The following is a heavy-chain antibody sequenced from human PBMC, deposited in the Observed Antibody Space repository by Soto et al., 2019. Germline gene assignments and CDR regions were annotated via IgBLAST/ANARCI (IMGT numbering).Heavy chain of an antibody. CDR1: GGSISSSSYY. D-gene: IGHD3-10*01. CDR2: IYYSGST. V-gene: IGHV4-39*07. CDR3: ARGPWFGEFNWFDP. Sequence: PSETLSLTCTVSGGSISSSSYYWGWIRQPPGKGLEWIGSIYYSGSTYYNPSLKSRVTISVDTSKNQFSLKLSSVTAADTAVYYCARGPWFGEFNWFDPWGQGTLVT. J-gene: IGHJ5*02.